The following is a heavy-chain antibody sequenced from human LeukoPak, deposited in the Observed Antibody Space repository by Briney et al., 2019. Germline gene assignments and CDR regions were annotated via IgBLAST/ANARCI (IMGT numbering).Heavy chain of an antibody. CDR3: ARVVPAAMVYYYYYMDV. V-gene: IGHV4-4*07. J-gene: IGHJ6*03. CDR1: GGSISSYY. D-gene: IGHD2-2*01. Sequence: SETLSLTCTVSGGSISSYYWSWIRQPAGKGLEWIGRIYTSGSTNYNPSLKSRVTMSVDTSKNQFSLRLSSVTAADTAVYYCARVVPAAMVYYYYYMDVWGKGTTVTVS. CDR2: IYTSGST.